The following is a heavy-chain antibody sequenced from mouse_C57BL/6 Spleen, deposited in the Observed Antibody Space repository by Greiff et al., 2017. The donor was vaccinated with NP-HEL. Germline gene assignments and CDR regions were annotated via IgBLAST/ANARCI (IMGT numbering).Heavy chain of an antibody. CDR1: GYTFTEYT. J-gene: IGHJ4*01. V-gene: IGHV1-62-2*01. CDR3: ARHEDNYGSSYIYAMDY. Sequence: VQLQQSGAELVKPGASVKLSCKASGYTFTEYTIHWVKQRSGQGLEWIGWFYPGSGSIKYNEKFKDKATLTADKSSSTVYMELSRLTSEDSAVYFCARHEDNYGSSYIYAMDYWGQGTSVTVSS. D-gene: IGHD1-1*01. CDR2: FYPGSGSI.